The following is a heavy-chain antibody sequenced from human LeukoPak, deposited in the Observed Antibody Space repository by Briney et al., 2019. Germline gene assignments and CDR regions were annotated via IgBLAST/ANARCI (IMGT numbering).Heavy chain of an antibody. CDR1: GGSISSYY. V-gene: IGHV4-4*07. D-gene: IGHD1-26*01. CDR3: AREGVGATTSLDAFDI. CDR2: IYTSGST. Sequence: SETLSLTCTVSGGSISSYYWSWIRQPAGKGLEWIGRIYTSGSTNYNPSLKSRVTMSVDTSKNQFSLKLSSVTAADTAVYYCAREGVGATTSLDAFDIWGQGTMVTVSS. J-gene: IGHJ3*02.